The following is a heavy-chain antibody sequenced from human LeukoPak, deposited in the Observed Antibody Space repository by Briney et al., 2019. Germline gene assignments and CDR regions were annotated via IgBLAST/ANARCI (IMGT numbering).Heavy chain of an antibody. CDR3: AGCGATSY. J-gene: IGHJ4*02. Sequence: GGSLRLSCAASGFTVSSNSMSWVRQAPGKGLVWVSRINDDGGSTTYADSVKGRFTTTRDNAKNTLYLQMNSLRAEDTAVYYCAGCGATSYWGQGALVTVSS. V-gene: IGHV3-74*01. CDR2: INDDGGST. D-gene: IGHD1-26*01. CDR1: GFTVSSNS.